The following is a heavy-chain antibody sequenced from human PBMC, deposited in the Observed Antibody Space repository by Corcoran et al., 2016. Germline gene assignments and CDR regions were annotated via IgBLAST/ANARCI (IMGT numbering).Heavy chain of an antibody. J-gene: IGHJ6*02. CDR2: INPSGGST. V-gene: IGHV1-46*01. CDR3: ARDPTHTMRGEDVPAAILGDYYYGMDV. CDR1: GYTFTSYY. D-gene: IGHD2-2*02. Sequence: QVQLVQSGAEVKKPGASVKVSCKASGYTFTSYYMHWVRQAPGQGLEWMGIINPSGGSTSYAQKFQGRVTMTRDTSTSTVYMELSSLRSEDTAVYYCARDPTHTMRGEDVPAAILGDYYYGMDVWGQGTTVTVSS.